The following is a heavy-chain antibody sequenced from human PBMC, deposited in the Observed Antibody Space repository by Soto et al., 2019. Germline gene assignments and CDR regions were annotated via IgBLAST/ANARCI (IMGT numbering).Heavy chain of an antibody. J-gene: IGHJ6*02. CDR1: GGTFSSDA. V-gene: IGHV1-69*06. D-gene: IGHD6-13*01. Sequence: SVKVSCKASGGTFSSDAISWVRQAPGQGLEWMGGTIPIFGTANYAQKFQGRVTITADKSTSTAYMELSSLRSEDTAVYYCASYPGIAAAGRHYYYYYGMDVWGQGTTVTVSS. CDR3: ASYPGIAAAGRHYYYYYGMDV. CDR2: TIPIFGTA.